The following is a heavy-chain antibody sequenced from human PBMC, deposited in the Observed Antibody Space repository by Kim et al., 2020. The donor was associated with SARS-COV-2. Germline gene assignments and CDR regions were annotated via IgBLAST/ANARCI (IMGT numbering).Heavy chain of an antibody. Sequence: ASVKGRCTVSRDDSKSIAYLQMDSLKAEDTAVYYCTRGDRVDIRGPDFDYWGQGTLVTVSS. J-gene: IGHJ4*02. CDR3: TRGDRVDIRGPDFDY. V-gene: IGHV3-49*02. D-gene: IGHD5-12*01.